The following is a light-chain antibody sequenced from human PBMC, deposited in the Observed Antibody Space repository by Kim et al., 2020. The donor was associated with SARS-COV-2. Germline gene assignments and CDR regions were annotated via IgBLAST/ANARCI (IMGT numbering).Light chain of an antibody. CDR1: QNIDTW. CDR2: RAS. J-gene: IGKJ2*01. Sequence: DIQMTQSTSTLSASVGDRVTITCRASQNIDTWLAWYQQKPGKAPKVLIYRASSLQSGVPSRFSGSGSGTEFALTITSLQPDDFATYYCQQYKSLMYTFGQGTKLEI. CDR3: QQYKSLMYT. V-gene: IGKV1-5*03.